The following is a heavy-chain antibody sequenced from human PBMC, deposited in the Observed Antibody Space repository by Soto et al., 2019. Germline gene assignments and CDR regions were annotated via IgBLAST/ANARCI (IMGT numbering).Heavy chain of an antibody. CDR1: GFTFDDYT. CDR3: AKDNELMRSSGWSIYYNY. J-gene: IGHJ4*02. D-gene: IGHD6-19*01. CDR2: ISWDGGST. Sequence: GGSLRLSCAASGFTFDDYTMHWVRQAPGKGLEWVSLISWDGGSTYYADSVKGRFTISRDNSKNSLYLQMNSLRTEDTDLYYCAKDNELMRSSGWSIYYNYWGQGTLVTVSS. V-gene: IGHV3-43*01.